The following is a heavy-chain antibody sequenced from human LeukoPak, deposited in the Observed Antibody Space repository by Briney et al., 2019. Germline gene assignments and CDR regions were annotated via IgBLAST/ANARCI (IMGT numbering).Heavy chain of an antibody. J-gene: IGHJ4*02. V-gene: IGHV3-48*03. D-gene: IGHD3-9*01. CDR2: ISSSGSTI. CDR1: GFTFSSYE. CDR3: ARGPDILTGFDY. Sequence: GGSLRLSCAASGFTFSSYEMNWVRQDPGKGLEWVSYISSSGSTIYYADSVKGRFTISRDNAKNSLYLQMNSLRAEDTAVYYCARGPDILTGFDYWGQGTLVTVSS.